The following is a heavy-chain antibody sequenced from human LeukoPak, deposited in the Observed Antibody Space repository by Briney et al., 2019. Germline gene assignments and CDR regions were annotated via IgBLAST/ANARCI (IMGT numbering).Heavy chain of an antibody. CDR2: ISGSGSST. J-gene: IGHJ4*02. CDR1: GFTFSSYA. D-gene: IGHD6-13*01. CDR3: AKKPRDVGSGWSYYFDY. V-gene: IGHV3-23*01. Sequence: GGSLRLSCSASGFTFSSYAMSWVRQAPGKGLEWVSAISGSGSSTYYADSVKGRFTISRDNSKNTLYLQMNSLRAEDTAIYYCAKKPRDVGSGWSYYFDYWGQGTLVPVSS.